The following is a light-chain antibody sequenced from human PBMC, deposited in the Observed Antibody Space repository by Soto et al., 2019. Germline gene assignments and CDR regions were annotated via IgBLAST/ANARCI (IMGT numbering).Light chain of an antibody. V-gene: IGLV1-40*01. CDR1: SSNIGAGYD. Sequence: QSVLTQPPSVSGAPGQRVTISCTGSSSNIGAGYDVHWYQHLPGTAPKLLIYGNSNRPSGVPDRFSGSKSGTSAPLAITGLQAEDEADYYCQSYDSSLSGGVFGGGTKVTVL. CDR2: GNS. CDR3: QSYDSSLSGGV. J-gene: IGLJ3*02.